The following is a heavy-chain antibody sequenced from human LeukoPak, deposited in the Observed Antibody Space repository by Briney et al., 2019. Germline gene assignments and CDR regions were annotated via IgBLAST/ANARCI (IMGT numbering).Heavy chain of an antibody. D-gene: IGHD6-25*01. Sequence: SETLSLTCAVYGGSLSGYYGSWIRQPPGKGLEWIGEINHRGSTNYNPSLKSRVPISLDTSKNQFSLKLSSVTAADTAVYYCARGKRGRLDYWGQGTLVTVSS. CDR3: ARGKRGRLDY. V-gene: IGHV4-34*01. J-gene: IGHJ4*02. CDR1: GGSLSGYY. CDR2: INHRGST.